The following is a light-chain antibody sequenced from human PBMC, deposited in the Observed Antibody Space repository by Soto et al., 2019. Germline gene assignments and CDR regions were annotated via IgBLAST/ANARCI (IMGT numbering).Light chain of an antibody. J-gene: IGKJ1*01. CDR3: QQYGSSPPKT. CDR2: KVS. Sequence: DVQLTQSPSFLSASVGDRVTITCRASQVISSYLAWYQQKPGKAPNLLIYKVSTLQRGVPSRFSGSGSGTEFTLTISSLQPEDFAVYYCQQYGSSPPKTFGQGTKVDI. V-gene: IGKV1-9*01. CDR1: QVISSY.